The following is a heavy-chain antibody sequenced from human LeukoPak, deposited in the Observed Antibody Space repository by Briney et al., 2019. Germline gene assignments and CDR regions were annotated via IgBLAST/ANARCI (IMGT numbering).Heavy chain of an antibody. D-gene: IGHD2-2*01. CDR3: ARFYCSTTSCDPRGYSYGFDQ. CDR2: ITAYNGNT. Sequence: ASVKVSCKASGYSFTTYGISWVRQAPEQGLEWMGWITAYNGNTNYGQKFQGRVTMTTDISTITAYMELRSLRSDDTAVYYCARFYCSTTSCDPRGYSYGFDQWGQGTLVTVS. CDR1: GYSFTTYG. V-gene: IGHV1-18*01. J-gene: IGHJ4*02.